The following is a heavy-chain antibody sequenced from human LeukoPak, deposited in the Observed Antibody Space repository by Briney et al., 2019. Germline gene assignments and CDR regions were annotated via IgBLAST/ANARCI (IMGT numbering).Heavy chain of an antibody. J-gene: IGHJ4*02. CDR3: SRGTDAYKCGNS. D-gene: IGHD5-24*01. V-gene: IGHV4-34*01. CDR2: IHYSGRI. CDR1: GGSFSGYY. Sequence: SEALSLTCAVYGGSFSGYYWTWIRQPPGKGLEWIGEIHYSGRINYNPSLKSRVTISADTSNNHFSLKMNSVTAADTAVYYCSRGTDAYKCGNSWGQGTLVTVSS.